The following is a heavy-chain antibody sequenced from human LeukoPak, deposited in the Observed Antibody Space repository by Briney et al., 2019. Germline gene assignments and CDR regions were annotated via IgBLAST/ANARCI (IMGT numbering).Heavy chain of an antibody. V-gene: IGHV4-39*07. CDR1: SGSISTSNYY. Sequence: SETLSLTCTVSSGSISTSNYYWGWVRQPPGKALEWIGNIFYSGSTYYSPSLKSRVTISLDTSRNQFSLKLNSVTAADTAVYYCARDKGDSKVIDWSSWFDPWGQGTLVTVSS. CDR2: IFYSGST. D-gene: IGHD2-2*01. CDR3: ARDKGDSKVIDWSSWFDP. J-gene: IGHJ5*02.